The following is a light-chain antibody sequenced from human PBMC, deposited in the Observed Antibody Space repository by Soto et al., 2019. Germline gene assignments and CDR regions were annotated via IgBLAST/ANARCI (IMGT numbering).Light chain of an antibody. CDR3: QQYDNWPGK. V-gene: IGKV3-15*01. J-gene: IGKJ1*01. Sequence: IVLTHSPGTLSLSPGERATLSFRSSQSVTSSYLAWYQQKPGQAPRLLMYGASTRAPGIPARFSGSGSETDFTLTISGLQSEDSAVYFCQQYDNWPGKFGQGTKVDIK. CDR2: GAS. CDR1: QSVTSSY.